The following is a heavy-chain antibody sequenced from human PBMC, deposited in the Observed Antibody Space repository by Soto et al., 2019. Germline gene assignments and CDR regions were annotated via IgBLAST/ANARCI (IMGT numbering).Heavy chain of an antibody. CDR2: ISYDGSNK. V-gene: IGHV3-30*18. J-gene: IGHJ4*02. D-gene: IGHD6-19*01. Sequence: QVQLVESGGGVVQPGRSLRLSCAASGFTFSSYDMHWVRQAPGEGLEWVAVISYDGSNKYYADSVKGRFTISRDNSKNTLYLQMNSLRAEDTAVYYCPKVAVAGGIPEYWCQGTLVTVSS. CDR1: GFTFSSYD. CDR3: PKVAVAGGIPEY.